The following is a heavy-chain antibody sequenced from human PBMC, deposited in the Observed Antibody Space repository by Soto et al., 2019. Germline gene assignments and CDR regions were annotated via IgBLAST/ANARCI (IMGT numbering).Heavy chain of an antibody. CDR2: IYYSGST. V-gene: IGHV4-59*01. CDR1: GGSISSYY. Sequence: SETLSLTCTVSGGSISSYYWSWIRQPPGKGLEWIGYIYYSGSTNYNPSLKSRVTISVDTSKNQFSLKLSSVTAADTAVYYCAGYNWNYYFDPWGQGTLVTVSS. J-gene: IGHJ5*02. D-gene: IGHD1-7*01. CDR3: AGYNWNYYFDP.